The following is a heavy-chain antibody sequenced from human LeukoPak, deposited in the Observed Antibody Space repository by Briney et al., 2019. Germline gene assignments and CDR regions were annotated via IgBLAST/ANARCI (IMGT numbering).Heavy chain of an antibody. CDR3: ANGRPCSGGSCYKYFQH. J-gene: IGHJ1*01. CDR1: GFNVGDKY. D-gene: IGHD2-15*01. V-gene: IGHV3-23*01. CDR2: ISGSGGST. Sequence: GGSLRLSCAASGFNVGDKYMGWVRQAPGKGLQWVSTISGSGGSTYNADSVKGRFTISRDNSKNTLYLQMNSLRAEDTAVYYCANGRPCSGGSCYKYFQHWGQGTLVTVSS.